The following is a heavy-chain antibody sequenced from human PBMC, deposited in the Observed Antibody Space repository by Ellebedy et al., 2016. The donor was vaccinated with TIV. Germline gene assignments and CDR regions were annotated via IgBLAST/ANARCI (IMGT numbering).Heavy chain of an antibody. J-gene: IGHJ4*02. Sequence: GESLKISXAASGFTFSSYAMSWVRQAPGKGLEWVSAISGSGGSTYYADSVKGRFTISRDNSKNTLYLQMNSLRAEDTAVYYCAKDASPNHETFDYWGQGTLVTVSS. CDR3: AKDASPNHETFDY. D-gene: IGHD1-14*01. CDR1: GFTFSSYA. CDR2: ISGSGGST. V-gene: IGHV3-23*01.